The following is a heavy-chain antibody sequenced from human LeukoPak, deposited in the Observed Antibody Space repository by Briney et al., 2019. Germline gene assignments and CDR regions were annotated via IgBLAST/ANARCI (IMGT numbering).Heavy chain of an antibody. CDR3: VREDTPATANY. CDR2: ISGGGDNT. Sequence: GGSLRLSCAASGFNFANHAMSWVRQTPGKGLEWVSAISGGGDNTYYADSVTGRFTISRDNSKDTLFLQMHSLRPGDTAVYYCVREDTPATANYWGQGTLVTTSS. D-gene: IGHD2-21*02. CDR1: GFNFANHA. V-gene: IGHV3-23*01. J-gene: IGHJ4*02.